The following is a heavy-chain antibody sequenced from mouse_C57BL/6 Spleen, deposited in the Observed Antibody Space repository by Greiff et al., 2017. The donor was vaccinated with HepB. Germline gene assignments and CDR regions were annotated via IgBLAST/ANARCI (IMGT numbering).Heavy chain of an antibody. CDR2: ISSGGSYT. CDR3: ARQEEITTVVAGPLYFDY. CDR1: GFTFSSYG. J-gene: IGHJ2*01. V-gene: IGHV5-6*01. D-gene: IGHD1-1*01. Sequence: EVKLVESGGDLVKPGGSLKLSCAASGFTFSSYGMSWVRQTPDKRLEWVATISSGGSYTYYPDSVKGRFTISRDTAKNTLYRQMSSLKSEDTAMYYCARQEEITTVVAGPLYFDYWGQGTTLTVSS.